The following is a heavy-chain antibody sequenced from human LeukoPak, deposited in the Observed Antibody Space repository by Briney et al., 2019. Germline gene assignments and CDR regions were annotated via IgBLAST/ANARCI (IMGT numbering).Heavy chain of an antibody. CDR1: GGSISSYY. V-gene: IGHV4-59*01. CDR2: IYYSGST. CDR3: ARDYYGSENWFDP. D-gene: IGHD3-10*01. Sequence: ASETLSLTCTVSGGSISSYYWSWIRQPPGKGLEWIGYIYYSGSTNYNPSLKSRVTISVDTSKNQFSLKLSSVTAADTAVYYCARDYYGSENWFDPWGQGTLVTVSS. J-gene: IGHJ5*02.